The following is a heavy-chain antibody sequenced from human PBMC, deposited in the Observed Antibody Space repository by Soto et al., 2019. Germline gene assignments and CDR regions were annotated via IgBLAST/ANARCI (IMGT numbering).Heavy chain of an antibody. J-gene: IGHJ6*02. CDR3: ARENSNSGAWYYSGVDL. D-gene: IGHD4-4*01. CDR2: IDPSGGSR. V-gene: IGHV1-46*01. CDR1: GYTFSNVY. Sequence: ASVKVSCKASGYTFSNVYVHWLRQAPGQGLEWMGIIDPSGGSRSQSQKFQGSVTMTWDTSTSTAYLEVSSLSPEDTATYYCARENSNSGAWYYSGVDLWGQGTTVTVSS.